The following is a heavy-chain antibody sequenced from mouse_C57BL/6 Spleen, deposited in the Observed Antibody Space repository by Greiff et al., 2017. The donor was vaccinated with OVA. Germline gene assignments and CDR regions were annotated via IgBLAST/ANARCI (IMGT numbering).Heavy chain of an antibody. CDR3: AREGYDYYAMDY. CDR1: GYSITSGYY. J-gene: IGHJ4*01. CDR2: ISYDGSN. V-gene: IGHV3-6*01. Sequence: DVKLQESGPGLVKPSQSLSLTCSVTGYSITSGYYWNWIRQFPGNKLEWMGYISYDGSNNYNPSLKNRISITRDTSKNQFFLKLNSVTTEDTATYYCAREGYDYYAMDYWGQGTSVTVSS.